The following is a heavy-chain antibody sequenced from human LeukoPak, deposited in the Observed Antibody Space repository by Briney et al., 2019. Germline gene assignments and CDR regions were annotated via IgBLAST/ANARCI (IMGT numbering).Heavy chain of an antibody. Sequence: AGSLTLTCAASGVTCRSYDMSWVRQAPGKGLEWVSAISGSGGSTYYADFVKGLFTISRDNSKNTLYLQMNSLRAEDTAVYYCAKDRSGRYFDYTPDYWGQGTLVTVSS. CDR2: ISGSGGST. CDR3: AKDRSGRYFDYTPDY. V-gene: IGHV3-23*01. D-gene: IGHD3-9*01. J-gene: IGHJ4*02. CDR1: GVTCRSYD.